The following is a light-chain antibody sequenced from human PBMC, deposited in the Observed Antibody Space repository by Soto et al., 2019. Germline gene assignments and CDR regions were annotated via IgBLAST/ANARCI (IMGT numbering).Light chain of an antibody. CDR1: QGIRRD. CDR2: AVS. J-gene: IGKJ4*01. V-gene: IGKV1-17*01. Sequence: DIQMTQSPSSLSAPVGGRVTITCRASQGIRRDLGWYQQKPGKAPTRLIYAVSSLHSGVPSRFSGSGSGTEIALTISSLQPEDSATYCCLQQNSYPLTFGGGIKVEIK. CDR3: LQQNSYPLT.